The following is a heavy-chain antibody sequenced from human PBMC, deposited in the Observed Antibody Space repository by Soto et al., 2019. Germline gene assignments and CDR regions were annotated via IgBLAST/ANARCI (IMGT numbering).Heavy chain of an antibody. D-gene: IGHD3-10*01. CDR2: IIPIFGTA. CDR3: ARGSAGVYYYVMDV. V-gene: IGHV1-69*13. J-gene: IGHJ6*02. Sequence: SVKIFCNASGGTFSSYAISFVQHAAGQGLEWMGVIIPIFGTANYAQKFQGRVTITADESTSTAYMELSSLRSEDTAVYYCARGSAGVYYYVMDVWGQGTTVTVSS. CDR1: GGTFSSYA.